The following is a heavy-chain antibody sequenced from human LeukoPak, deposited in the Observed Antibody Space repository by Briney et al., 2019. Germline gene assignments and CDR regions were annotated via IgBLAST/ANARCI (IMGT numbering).Heavy chain of an antibody. D-gene: IGHD3-22*01. CDR1: GGSFSGYY. J-gene: IGHJ4*02. CDR2: INHSGST. Sequence: SETLSLTCAVYGGSFSGYYWSWIRQPPGKGLEWIGEINHSGSTNYNPSLKSRVTISVDTSKNQFSLKLRSVTAADTAVYYCARWTYYYDSSGYFYWGQGTLVSVSA. CDR3: ARWTYYYDSSGYFY. V-gene: IGHV4-34*01.